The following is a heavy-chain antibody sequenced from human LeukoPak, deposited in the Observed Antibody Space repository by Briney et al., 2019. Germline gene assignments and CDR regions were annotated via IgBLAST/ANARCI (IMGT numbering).Heavy chain of an antibody. CDR3: ARTSGSYSYFDY. J-gene: IGHJ4*02. CDR1: GFTFSSYA. V-gene: IGHV4-34*01. CDR2: INHSGST. Sequence: PGGSLRLSCAASGFTFSSYAMSWIRQPPGKGLEWIGEINHSGSTNYNPSLKSRVTISVDTSKNQFSLKLSSVTAADTAVYYCARTSGSYSYFDYWGQGTLVTVSS. D-gene: IGHD1-26*01.